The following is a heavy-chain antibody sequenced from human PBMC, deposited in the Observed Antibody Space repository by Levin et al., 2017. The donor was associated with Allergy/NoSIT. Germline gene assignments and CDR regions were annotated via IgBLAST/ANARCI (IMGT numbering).Heavy chain of an antibody. V-gene: IGHV3-74*01. CDR2: INTDGSIT. Sequence: QRGESLKISCVASGFTFSTYWMHWVRQTPGRGLVWVSRINTDGSITSYADSVKGRVSISRDNAKNTLYLQMNSLTVEDTAVYYCARVGSYPPFDWGQGTLVTVSS. D-gene: IGHD2/OR15-2a*01. CDR3: ARVGSYPPFD. J-gene: IGHJ4*02. CDR1: GFTFSTYW.